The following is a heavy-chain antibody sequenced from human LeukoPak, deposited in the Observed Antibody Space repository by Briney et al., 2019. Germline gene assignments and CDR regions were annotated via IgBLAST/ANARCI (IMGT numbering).Heavy chain of an antibody. CDR3: ARDPPRTTVVTPHGWYFDL. D-gene: IGHD4-23*01. CDR1: GGTFSSYA. CDR2: IIPILGIA. V-gene: IGHV1-69*04. Sequence: ASVKVSCKASGGTFSSYAISWVRQAPGQGVEWMGRIIPILGIANYAQKFQGRVTITADKSTSTAYMELSSLRSEDTAVYYCARDPPRTTVVTPHGWYFDLWGRGTLVTVSS. J-gene: IGHJ2*01.